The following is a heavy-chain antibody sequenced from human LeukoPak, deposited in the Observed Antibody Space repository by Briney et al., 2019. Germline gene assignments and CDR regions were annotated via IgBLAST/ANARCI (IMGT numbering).Heavy chain of an antibody. J-gene: IGHJ4*02. D-gene: IGHD3-22*01. Sequence: PGGSLRLSCAASGFTFSNAWMSWVRQAPGEGLEWVGRIKSKTDGGTTDYAAPVKGRFTISRDESKNTVYQQLNSLKTEDTAVYYCTIDYYENSGYPDYWGQGTLVTVSS. CDR3: TIDYYENSGYPDY. CDR1: GFTFSNAW. V-gene: IGHV3-15*01. CDR2: IKSKTDGGTT.